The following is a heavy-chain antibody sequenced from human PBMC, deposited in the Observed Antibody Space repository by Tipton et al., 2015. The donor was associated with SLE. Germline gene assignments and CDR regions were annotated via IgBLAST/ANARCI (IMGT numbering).Heavy chain of an antibody. J-gene: IGHJ5*02. D-gene: IGHD6-19*01. CDR3: ARESPVAGTDNWLDP. V-gene: IGHV4-4*07. CDR1: GGSTSSYS. Sequence: TLSLTCTVSGGSTSSYSWSCIRQPAGKGLEWIVCIYTSGSTNYNPSLKSRVTMSVDTSKNQFSLKLSSVTVADTAVYYCARESPVAGTDNWLDPWGPGILVTVSS. CDR2: IYTSGST.